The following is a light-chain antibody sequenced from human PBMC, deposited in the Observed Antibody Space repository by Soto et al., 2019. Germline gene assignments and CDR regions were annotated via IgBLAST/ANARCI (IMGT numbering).Light chain of an antibody. CDR2: GAS. J-gene: IGKJ5*01. V-gene: IGKV3-15*01. CDR1: QSFSSN. CDR3: QLYNNWPPLT. Sequence: ERVMRQSPGTIAVAPGERATLSCRASQSFSSNLAWYQQKPGQAPRVLLYGASTRATCIPARFSGSGSGTEFTLPISSLQSEDFAVYYCQLYNNWPPLTFGQGTRPEIK.